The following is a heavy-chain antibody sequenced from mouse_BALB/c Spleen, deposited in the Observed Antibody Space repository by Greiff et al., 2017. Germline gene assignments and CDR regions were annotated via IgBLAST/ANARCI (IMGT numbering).Heavy chain of an antibody. CDR3: ARGDYYGSSYGFAY. D-gene: IGHD1-1*01. V-gene: IGHV5-9-4*01. CDR1: GFTFSSYA. J-gene: IGHJ3*01. Sequence: DVKLVESGGGLVKPGGSLKLSCAASGFTFSSYAMSWVRQSPEKRLEWVAEISSGGSYTYYPDTVTGRFTISRDNAKNTLYLEMSSLRSEDTAMYYCARGDYYGSSYGFAYWGQGTLVTVSA. CDR2: ISSGGSYT.